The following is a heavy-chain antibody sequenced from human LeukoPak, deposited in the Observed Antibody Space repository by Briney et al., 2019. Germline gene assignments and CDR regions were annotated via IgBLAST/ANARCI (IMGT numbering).Heavy chain of an antibody. D-gene: IGHD2/OR15-2a*01. J-gene: IGHJ4*02. CDR2: INPNTGGT. CDR3: ARDSTPLDY. Sequence: GASVKVSCKTSGYTFTGNYMHWVRQAPGQGLEWMGWINPNTGGTNYAQKFQGRVSMTRDTSISTAYMDLSRLRSDDTAAYYCARDSTPLDYWGQGTLVTVSS. CDR1: GYTFTGNY. V-gene: IGHV1-2*02.